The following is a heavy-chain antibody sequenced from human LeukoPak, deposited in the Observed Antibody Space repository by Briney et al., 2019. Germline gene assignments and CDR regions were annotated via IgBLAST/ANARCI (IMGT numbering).Heavy chain of an antibody. CDR3: ARGGVTAGKDY. Sequence: GGSLRLSCAASGFTFSNYWMHWVRQAPGEGLVWVSRLNSDGSSTYYADSVKGRFTISRDNAKNTLHLQMNSLRADDTAVYYCARGGVTAGKDYWSQGTLVTVSS. D-gene: IGHD1-1*01. J-gene: IGHJ4*02. V-gene: IGHV3-74*01. CDR2: LNSDGSST. CDR1: GFTFSNYW.